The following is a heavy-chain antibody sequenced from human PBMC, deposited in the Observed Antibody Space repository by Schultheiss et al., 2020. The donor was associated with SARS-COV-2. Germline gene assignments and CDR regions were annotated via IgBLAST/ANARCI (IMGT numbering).Heavy chain of an antibody. V-gene: IGHV3-71*01. Sequence: GGSLRLSCAASGSSFSNYSSNWVRQAPGKGLEWVGFIRSKAYGGTTEYAASVKGRFTISRDDSKNTLYLQMNSLRAEDTAVYYCAKGREVRGVITAFDYWGQGTLVTVSS. CDR2: IRSKAYGGTT. J-gene: IGHJ4*02. CDR1: GSSFSNYS. CDR3: AKGREVRGVITAFDY. D-gene: IGHD3-10*01.